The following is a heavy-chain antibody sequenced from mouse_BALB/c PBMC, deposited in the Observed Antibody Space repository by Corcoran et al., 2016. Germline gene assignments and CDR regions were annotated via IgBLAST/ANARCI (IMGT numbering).Heavy chain of an antibody. CDR2: IDPYNGGT. D-gene: IGHD4-1*01. V-gene: IGHV1S135*01. CDR1: GYTFTSYN. J-gene: IGHJ3*01. Sequence: EIQLQQSGPELVKPGTSVKVSCKASGYTFTSYNMYWVKQSHGKSLEWIGYIDPYNGGTSFNQNFKGKATLTVDKSSSTAYMHLNSLTSEDSAGYYCKRKGNWDWVGYWGQGTLIIVSA. CDR3: KRKGNWDWVGY.